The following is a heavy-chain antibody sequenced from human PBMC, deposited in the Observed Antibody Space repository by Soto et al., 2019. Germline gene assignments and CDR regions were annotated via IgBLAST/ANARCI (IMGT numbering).Heavy chain of an antibody. CDR3: TRRSRWYYYGTASYYNLWFDS. V-gene: IGHV4-34*01. Sequence: SETLSLTCAVYGGSVRGSYWSWIRQPPGKGLEWIGEINDSGSTKYNPSLKSRVTISVDTSKNQFSLKLSSVTAADTAVYFCTRRSRWYYYGTASYYNLWFDSWGQGTLVTV. D-gene: IGHD3-10*01. CDR1: GGSVRGSY. J-gene: IGHJ5*01. CDR2: INDSGST.